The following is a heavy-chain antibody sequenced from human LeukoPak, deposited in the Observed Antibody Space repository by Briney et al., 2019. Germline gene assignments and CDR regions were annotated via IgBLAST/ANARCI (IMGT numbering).Heavy chain of an antibody. CDR3: ARVPDVGTLDY. V-gene: IGHV3-20*04. Sequence: GGSLRLSCAASVFTFDDYCMSWVRQAPGKGLEWVSGINWNGGSTGYADSVKGRFTISRDNAKNSLYLQMNSLRAEDTALYYCARVPDVGTLDYWGQGTLVTVSS. D-gene: IGHD1/OR15-1a*01. CDR2: INWNGGST. J-gene: IGHJ4*02. CDR1: VFTFDDYC.